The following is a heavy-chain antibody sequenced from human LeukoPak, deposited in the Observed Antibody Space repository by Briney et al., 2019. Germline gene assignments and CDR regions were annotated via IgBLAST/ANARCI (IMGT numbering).Heavy chain of an antibody. V-gene: IGHV3-23*01. Sequence: GGSLSLSCAPSRLIFNSYAMSWVRQAQGKGLEWVSAISGSGGSTFYADSVKGRFAIARYNTKNTLYLHMNSLRAEDTAVYDCAKVMCPGKRRCFDYWGQETLVTVSS. CDR1: RLIFNSYA. D-gene: IGHD5-24*01. J-gene: IGHJ4*02. CDR2: ISGSGGST. CDR3: AKVMCPGKRRCFDY.